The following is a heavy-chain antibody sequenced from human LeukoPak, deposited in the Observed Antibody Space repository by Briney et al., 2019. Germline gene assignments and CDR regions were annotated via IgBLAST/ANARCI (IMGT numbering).Heavy chain of an antibody. V-gene: IGHV5-51*01. D-gene: IGHD3-9*01. Sequence: GESLKISCKGSGYSFTSYWIGWVRQMPGKGLEWMGIIYPGDSDTRYSPSFQGQVTMSADKSISTAYLQWSSLKASDSAMYYCARRMNYDILSGKYYFDYWGQGTLVTVSS. J-gene: IGHJ4*02. CDR2: IYPGDSDT. CDR3: ARRMNYDILSGKYYFDY. CDR1: GYSFTSYW.